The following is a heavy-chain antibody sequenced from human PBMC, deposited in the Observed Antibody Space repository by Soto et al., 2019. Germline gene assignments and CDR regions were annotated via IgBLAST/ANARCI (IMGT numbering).Heavy chain of an antibody. CDR3: AHRGEHWRGDAFDI. J-gene: IGHJ3*02. D-gene: IGHD3-16*01. V-gene: IGHV2-5*02. CDR2: IYWDDDK. Sequence: QITLKESGPTLVKPTQTLTLTCSFSGFSLSTSGVGVGWIRQPPGKALEWLALIYWDDDKRYSPSLKSRLTITKDTSKNQVVLRMTNMDPVDTATYYCAHRGEHWRGDAFDIWGQGTMVTVSS. CDR1: GFSLSTSGVG.